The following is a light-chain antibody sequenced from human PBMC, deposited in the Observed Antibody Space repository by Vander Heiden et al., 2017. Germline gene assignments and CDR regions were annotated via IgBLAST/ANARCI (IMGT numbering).Light chain of an antibody. V-gene: IGLV1-44*01. CDR3: AAWDDRLSGIV. J-gene: IGLJ1*01. CDR1: ASTIGDNG. Sequence: QSPLTQSLSASGTPGQRVTITCSGRASTIGDNGVKWCQQIPGSAPKLLLYNDDQRAPGVPDRFSGSKSGTSASLAINGLRSEDEADDYCAAWDDRLSGIVCETGTTVTV. CDR2: NDD.